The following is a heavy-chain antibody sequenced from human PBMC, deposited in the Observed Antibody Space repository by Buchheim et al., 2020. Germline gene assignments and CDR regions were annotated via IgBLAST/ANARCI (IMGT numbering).Heavy chain of an antibody. CDR2: ISGGSEER. CDR3: AKTQLHQLLPITGWFDA. V-gene: IGHV3-23*01. CDR1: GFIFSNYG. J-gene: IGHJ5*02. D-gene: IGHD5-24*01. Sequence: DVQLLESGGDLVQPGGSLRISCAASGFIFSNYGMSWVRQAPGKGLEWVSSISGGSEERDHADSVRGRFTISRDNSKNALYLQMNNLRAEDTAIYYCAKTQLHQLLPITGWFDAWGQGTL.